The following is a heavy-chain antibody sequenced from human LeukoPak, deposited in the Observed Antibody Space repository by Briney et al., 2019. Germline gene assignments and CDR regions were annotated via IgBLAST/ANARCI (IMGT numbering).Heavy chain of an antibody. Sequence: ASVKVSCKASGYTFTSYDINWVRQATGPGLEWMGWMNPNNGNTGYAQKFQGRVTMTRNTSISTAYMELSSLRSEDTAVYYCARGGFYCSGGSCYSLDAFDIWGQGTMVTVSS. CDR2: MNPNNGNT. CDR1: GYTFTSYD. V-gene: IGHV1-8*01. CDR3: ARGGFYCSGGSCYSLDAFDI. J-gene: IGHJ3*02. D-gene: IGHD2-15*01.